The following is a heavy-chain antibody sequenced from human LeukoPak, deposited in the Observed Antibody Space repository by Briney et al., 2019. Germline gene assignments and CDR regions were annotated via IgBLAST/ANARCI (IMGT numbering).Heavy chain of an antibody. J-gene: IGHJ4*02. Sequence: ASVKVSCKASGYTFTSYGISWVRQAPGQGLEWMGWISAYNGNTNYAQKLQGRVTMTEDTSTDTAYMELSSLRSEDTAVYYCATLGPHKPFDYWGQGTLVTVSS. CDR1: GYTFTSYG. CDR3: ATLGPHKPFDY. V-gene: IGHV1-18*01. CDR2: ISAYNGNT.